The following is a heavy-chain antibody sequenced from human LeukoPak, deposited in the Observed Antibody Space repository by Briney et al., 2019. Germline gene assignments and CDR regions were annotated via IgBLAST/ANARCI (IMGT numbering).Heavy chain of an antibody. J-gene: IGHJ5*02. CDR2: ISAYNGNT. Sequence: ASVKVSCKASGYTFTSYGISWVRQAPGQGLEWMGWISAYNGNTNYAQKLQGRVTMTTDTSTSTAYMELRSLRSDDTAVYYCARGVDCSGGSCYSFWFDPWGQGTLVTVSS. D-gene: IGHD2-15*01. CDR1: GYTFTSYG. V-gene: IGHV1-18*01. CDR3: ARGVDCSGGSCYSFWFDP.